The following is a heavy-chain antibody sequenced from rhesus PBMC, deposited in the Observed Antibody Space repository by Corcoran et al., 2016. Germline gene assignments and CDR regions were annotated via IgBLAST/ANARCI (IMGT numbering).Heavy chain of an antibody. Sequence: QLQLQESGPGLVKPSETLSLTCAVSGGSTSSNNWSWIRQPPGKGLEWVGRISGSGGSTDYNPSLKRRVTISADTSKNQFSLKLSSMTAADTAVYYCARGGYGYPFDFWGQGVLVTVSS. V-gene: IGHV4-173*01. CDR3: ARGGYGYPFDF. CDR1: GGSTSSNN. D-gene: IGHD5-36*01. J-gene: IGHJ4*01. CDR2: ISGSGGST.